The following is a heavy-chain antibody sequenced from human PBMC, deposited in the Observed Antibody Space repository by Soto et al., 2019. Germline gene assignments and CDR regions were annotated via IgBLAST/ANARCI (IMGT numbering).Heavy chain of an antibody. Sequence: PGGSLRLSCAASGFTFDDYAMHWVRQAPGKGLEWVSGISWNSGSIGCADSVKGRFTISRDNAKNSLYLQMNSLRAEDTALYYCAKQAESYGSGSYYTRYYYYYGMDVWGQGTTVTVSS. CDR2: ISWNSGSI. CDR3: AKQAESYGSGSYYTRYYYYYGMDV. D-gene: IGHD3-10*01. V-gene: IGHV3-9*01. CDR1: GFTFDDYA. J-gene: IGHJ6*02.